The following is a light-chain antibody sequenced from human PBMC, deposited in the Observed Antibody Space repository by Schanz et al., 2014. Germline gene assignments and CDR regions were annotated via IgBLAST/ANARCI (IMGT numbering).Light chain of an antibody. CDR3: QSYDSSLSGWV. CDR1: SSDVGGYNY. J-gene: IGLJ3*02. CDR2: EVS. V-gene: IGLV2-8*01. Sequence: QSALTQPPSASGSPGQSVTISCTGTSSDVGGYNYVSWYQQHPGKAPKLMIYEVSERPSGVPDRFSGSKSGTSASLAITGLQAEDEADYYCQSYDSSLSGWVFGGGTKLTVL.